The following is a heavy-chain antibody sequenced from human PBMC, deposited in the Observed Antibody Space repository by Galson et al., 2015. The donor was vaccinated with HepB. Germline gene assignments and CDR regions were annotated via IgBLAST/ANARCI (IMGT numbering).Heavy chain of an antibody. D-gene: IGHD1-26*01. CDR3: ASGSGKEVGAPLPVY. CDR2: INHSGST. J-gene: IGHJ4*02. CDR1: GGSFSGYY. Sequence: ETLSLTCAVYGGSFSGYYWSWIRQPPGKGLEWIGEINHSGSTNYNPSLKSRVTISVDTSKNQFSLKLSSVTAADTAVYYCASGSGKEVGAPLPVYWGQGTLVTVSS. V-gene: IGHV4-34*01.